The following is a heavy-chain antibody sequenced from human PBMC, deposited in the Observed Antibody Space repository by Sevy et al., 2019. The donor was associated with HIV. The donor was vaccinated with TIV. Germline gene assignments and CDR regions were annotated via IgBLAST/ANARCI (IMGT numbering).Heavy chain of an antibody. CDR2: IRSKAYGGTT. D-gene: IGHD1-26*01. J-gene: IGHJ5*02. CDR3: TRDGWGKFHGWFDP. Sequence: GGSLRLSCTASGFTFGDYAMSWFRQAPGKGLEWVGFIRSKAYGGTTEYAATVKGRFTISRDDSKSIAYLQMNSLKTEDTAVYYCTRDGWGKFHGWFDPWGQGTLVTVSS. CDR1: GFTFGDYA. V-gene: IGHV3-49*03.